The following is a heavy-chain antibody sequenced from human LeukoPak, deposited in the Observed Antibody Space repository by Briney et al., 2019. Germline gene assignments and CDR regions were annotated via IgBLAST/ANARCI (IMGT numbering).Heavy chain of an antibody. Sequence: SDPLSLPCTVSGGPISIYYWRWIRHPPGGAGEWIGYMYYSGSTNYDPSLKSRVTISVDTSMNQFSLKLSSVTAADTAVYYCARLSSQDAFDIWGQGTMVTVSS. D-gene: IGHD6-6*01. CDR2: MYYSGST. V-gene: IGHV4-59*08. J-gene: IGHJ3*02. CDR3: ARLSSQDAFDI. CDR1: GGPISIYY.